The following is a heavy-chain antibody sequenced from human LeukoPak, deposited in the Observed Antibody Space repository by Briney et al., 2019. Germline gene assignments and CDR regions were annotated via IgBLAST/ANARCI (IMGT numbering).Heavy chain of an antibody. CDR1: GYTFTNYY. CDR2: INPSGGST. V-gene: IGHV1-46*01. CDR3: ARDHRDSSSSRGYYFDY. J-gene: IGHJ4*02. Sequence: ASVKVSCKASGYTFTNYYMHWVRQAPGQGLEWMGIINPSGGSTSSAQKFQGRVTMTRDTSTSTFYMGLSSLRSEDTAVYYCARDHRDSSSSRGYYFDYWGQGTLVTVSS. D-gene: IGHD6-6*01.